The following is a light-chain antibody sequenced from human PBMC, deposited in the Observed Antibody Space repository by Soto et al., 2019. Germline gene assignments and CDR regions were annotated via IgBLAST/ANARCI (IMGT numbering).Light chain of an antibody. J-gene: IGKJ1*01. Sequence: DIQMPQSPSTLSASVGDRVTITCGASQSISSWLAWYQQKPGKAPKLLIYKASSLESGVPSRFSGSGSGTEFTLTISSLQPDDFATYYCQQYNSYSWTFGQGTKVDIK. CDR1: QSISSW. V-gene: IGKV1-5*03. CDR3: QQYNSYSWT. CDR2: KAS.